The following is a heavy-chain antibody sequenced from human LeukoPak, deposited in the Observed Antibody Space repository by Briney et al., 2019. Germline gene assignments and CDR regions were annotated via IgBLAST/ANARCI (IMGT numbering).Heavy chain of an antibody. Sequence: WASVKVSCKASGYTFTSYYINWVRQATGQGLEWMGWMNPNSGNTGYAQKFQGRFTMTRNTSISTAYMELSSLRSEDTAVYYCARATSVAGYFDYWGQGTLVTVSS. CDR2: MNPNSGNT. J-gene: IGHJ4*02. CDR3: ARATSVAGYFDY. D-gene: IGHD6-19*01. V-gene: IGHV1-8*01. CDR1: GYTFTSYY.